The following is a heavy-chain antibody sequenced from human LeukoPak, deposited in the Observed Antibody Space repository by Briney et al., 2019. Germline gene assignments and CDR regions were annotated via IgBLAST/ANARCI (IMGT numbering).Heavy chain of an antibody. V-gene: IGHV3-15*06. D-gene: IGHD2-21*02. J-gene: IGHJ4*02. CDR1: GFTFSSYA. CDR3: STCGGDCYYNY. Sequence: GGSLRLSCAASGFTFSSYAMSWVRQAPGKGLEWVGRIKSKAVGGTINYAAPVNGRFTISRDDSKNTMYLQMDSLKKEDTAVYYCSTCGGDCYYNYWGQGALVTVSS. CDR2: IKSKAVGGTI.